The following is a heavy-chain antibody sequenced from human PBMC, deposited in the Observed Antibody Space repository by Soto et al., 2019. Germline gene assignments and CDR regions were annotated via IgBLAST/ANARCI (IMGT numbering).Heavy chain of an antibody. CDR2: INQDGSGK. V-gene: IGHV3-7*01. Sequence: GGSMRLSCAASGFSFNDYWMSCVRQAPGKGLEQVANINQDGSGKYYVDSVRGRFTISRDNARNSLYLQMNNLRAEDMSVYYCAREAPVPHLDFWGQGTLVTVSS. D-gene: IGHD2-2*01. CDR1: GFSFNDYW. J-gene: IGHJ4*02. CDR3: AREAPVPHLDF.